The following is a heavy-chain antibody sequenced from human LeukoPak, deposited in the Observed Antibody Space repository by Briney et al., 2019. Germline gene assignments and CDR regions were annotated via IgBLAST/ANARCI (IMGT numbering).Heavy chain of an antibody. CDR2: IKQDGSEK. Sequence: PGGSLRLSCAVSGFNFNTYWMAWVRQAPGKGLEWVANIKQDGSEKYYVDSVKGRFTISRDNAKNSLYLQMNSLRAEDTAVYYCVRDWPGDSYGADPWGQGTLVTVSS. V-gene: IGHV3-7*01. CDR3: VRDWPGDSYGADP. J-gene: IGHJ5*02. D-gene: IGHD5-18*01. CDR1: GFNFNTYW.